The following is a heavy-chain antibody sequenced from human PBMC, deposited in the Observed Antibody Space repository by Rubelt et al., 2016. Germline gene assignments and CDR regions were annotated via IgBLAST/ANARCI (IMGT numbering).Heavy chain of an antibody. J-gene: IGHJ6*02. CDR2: INPSGGNT. CDR1: GYTFISHY. Sequence: GDSVGISCKASGYTFISHYIHWVRQAPGQGPEWMGIINPSGGNTNYAQKFQGRVTMTRDTSTGTVYMELSSLRSEDTAVYYCIRDESTTNNLYGMDGWGQGTTVTVSS. V-gene: IGHV1-46*03. D-gene: IGHD1-1*01. CDR3: IRDESTTNNLYGMDG.